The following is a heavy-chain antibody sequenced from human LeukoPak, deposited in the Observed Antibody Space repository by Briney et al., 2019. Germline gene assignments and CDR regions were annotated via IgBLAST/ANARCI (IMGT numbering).Heavy chain of an antibody. V-gene: IGHV1-69*01. J-gene: IGHJ4*02. CDR1: GGTFSNYA. CDR2: IITNFGTT. D-gene: IGHD3-3*01. Sequence: SVKVSCEASGGTFSNYAISWVRQAPGQGLEWMGGIITNFGTTNYAQKYQGRVTITADESTSTVYMELSSLRSEDTAVYYCARPRTYYDFWRGYPPFDYWGQGTLVTVSS. CDR3: ARPRTYYDFWRGYPPFDY.